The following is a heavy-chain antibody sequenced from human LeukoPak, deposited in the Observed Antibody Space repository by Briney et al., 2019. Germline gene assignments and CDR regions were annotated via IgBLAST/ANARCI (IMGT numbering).Heavy chain of an antibody. CDR3: ARDVSALLGLLDY. J-gene: IGHJ4*02. D-gene: IGHD2-21*02. CDR2: ISSSSSYI. V-gene: IGHV3-21*01. Sequence: GGSLRLSCAASGFTFSSYSMNWVRQAPGKGLEWVSSISSSSSYIYYADSVKGRFTISRDNAKNSLYLQVNSLRAEDTAVYYCARDVSALLGLLDYWGQGTLVTVSS. CDR1: GFTFSSYS.